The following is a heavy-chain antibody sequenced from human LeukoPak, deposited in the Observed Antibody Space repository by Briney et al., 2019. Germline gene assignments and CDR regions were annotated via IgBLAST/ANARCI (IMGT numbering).Heavy chain of an antibody. D-gene: IGHD3-22*01. J-gene: IGHJ4*02. CDR3: ARGSSGYGYYFDY. CDR1: GFTVSSNY. CDR2: IYSDGYT. Sequence: GGSLRLSCAASGFTVSSNYMSWVRQAPGKGLEWVSVIYSDGYTYHADSVKGRFTFSRDISKNTLYLQMNSLSAEDTAMYYCARGSSGYGYYFDYWGQGTLVTVSS. V-gene: IGHV3-66*01.